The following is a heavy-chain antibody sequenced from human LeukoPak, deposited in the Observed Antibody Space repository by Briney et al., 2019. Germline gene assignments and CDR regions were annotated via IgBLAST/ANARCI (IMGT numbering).Heavy chain of an antibody. J-gene: IGHJ4*02. V-gene: IGHV3-23*01. CDR2: VTDTGGNT. D-gene: IGHD2-15*01. CDR1: GFTFSSYA. CDR3: AKGTVRSCSGPSCHPLDS. Sequence: GGSLRLSCAASGFTFSSYAMTWVRQAPVKGLEWLSVVTDTGGNTYHADSVKGRFTISRDNSKNTVYLEMNSLRVEDTAVYYCAKGTVRSCSGPSCHPLDSWGQGTLVTVSS.